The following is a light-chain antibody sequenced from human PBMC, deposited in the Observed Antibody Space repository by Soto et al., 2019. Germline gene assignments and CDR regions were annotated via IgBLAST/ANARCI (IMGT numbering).Light chain of an antibody. Sequence: EIVMTPSPAALSVSPGERATLSCRPSQSVSSNLAWYQQKPGQAPRLLIYGASTRATGIPARFSGSGSGTEFTLTISSLQSEDFAVYYCQQYNNWPSWTFGQGTKVDIK. CDR2: GAS. V-gene: IGKV3-15*01. CDR3: QQYNNWPSWT. CDR1: QSVSSN. J-gene: IGKJ1*01.